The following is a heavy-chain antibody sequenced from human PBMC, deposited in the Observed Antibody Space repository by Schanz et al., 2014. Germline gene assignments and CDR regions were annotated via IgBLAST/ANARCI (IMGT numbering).Heavy chain of an antibody. Sequence: VRLVESGGGLVQSGGSLRLSCAASGFIFNDYYMNWIRQAPGKGLEWLSYISRDGTSSYYADSVKGRFTISRDNAKNSLYLEMTSLRGEDPAVYYCARENLNWEAFDIWGQGTVVTVSS. V-gene: IGHV3-11*01. D-gene: IGHD7-27*01. CDR1: GFIFNDYY. CDR3: ARENLNWEAFDI. J-gene: IGHJ3*02. CDR2: ISRDGTSS.